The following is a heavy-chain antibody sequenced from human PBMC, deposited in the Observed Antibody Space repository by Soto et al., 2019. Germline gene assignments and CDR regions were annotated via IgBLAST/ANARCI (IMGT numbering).Heavy chain of an antibody. CDR1: GFTFSRNA. CDR3: ARDREYSGFYYGMDV. V-gene: IGHV3-30-3*01. J-gene: IGHJ6*02. Sequence: LRLSCEASGFTFSRNAMHWVRQAPGKGLEWVAVISFDGNNQYYTDSVKGRFTISRDNSKNTLDLQMNSLRREDTAVYYCARDREYSGFYYGMDVWGQGTTVTVSS. CDR2: ISFDGNNQ. D-gene: IGHD5-12*01.